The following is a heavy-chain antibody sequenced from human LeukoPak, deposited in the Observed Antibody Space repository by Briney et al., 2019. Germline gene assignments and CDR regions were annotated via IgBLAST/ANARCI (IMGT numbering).Heavy chain of an antibody. V-gene: IGHV4-34*01. Sequence: PSETLSLTCGVYGGPFSIYCWNWIRQSPGKGLEWIGEINQSGSTQYNPPLKSRVTISVDTSKNQFSLKLSSVTAADTAVYYCATMGSGSYFNYWGQGSLVTVSS. CDR1: GGPFSIYC. CDR2: INQSGST. J-gene: IGHJ4*02. D-gene: IGHD1-26*01. CDR3: ATMGSGSYFNY.